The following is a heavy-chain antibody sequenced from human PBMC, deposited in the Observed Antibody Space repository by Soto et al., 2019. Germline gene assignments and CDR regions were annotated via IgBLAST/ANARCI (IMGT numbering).Heavy chain of an antibody. V-gene: IGHV4-61*08. D-gene: IGHD6-13*01. CDR2: IYYNAIT. J-gene: IGHJ5*02. Sequence: QVKLQESGPGLVKPSETLSLTCTVSGDSVRSGAYYWSWVRQPPGKGLEWIGYIYYNAITNYNPSLKSRVTIFVDTSKSEISLTLNSVTAADTAVYYCARANIAAAGTIFDPWGQGVLVTVSA. CDR1: GDSVRSGAYY. CDR3: ARANIAAAGTIFDP.